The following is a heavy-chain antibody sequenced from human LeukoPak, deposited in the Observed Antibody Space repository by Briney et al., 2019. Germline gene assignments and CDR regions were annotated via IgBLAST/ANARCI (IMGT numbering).Heavy chain of an antibody. CDR3: ARGASMVRGVIPKWYFDY. CDR2: INHSGST. Sequence: PSETLSLTCAVYGGSFSGYYWSWIRQPPGKGLEWIGEINHSGSTNYNPSLKSRVTISVDTSKNQFSLKLSSVTAADTAVYYCARGASMVRGVIPKWYFDYWGQGTLVTVSS. D-gene: IGHD3-10*01. V-gene: IGHV4-34*01. J-gene: IGHJ4*02. CDR1: GGSFSGYY.